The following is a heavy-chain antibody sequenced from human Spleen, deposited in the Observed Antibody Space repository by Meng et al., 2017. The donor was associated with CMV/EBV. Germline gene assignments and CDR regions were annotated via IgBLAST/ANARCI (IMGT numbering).Heavy chain of an antibody. Sequence: ASVKVSCKTSGYTFTDYGVSWVRQAPGQGLEWMGWMSGYNGNTNYAQKFQGRVTMTADTSTTTAYMELRSLRSDDTAVYYCARARDYSSSWFGDDYWGQGALVTVSS. V-gene: IGHV1-18*01. J-gene: IGHJ4*02. CDR2: MSGYNGNT. CDR3: ARARDYSSSWFGDDY. D-gene: IGHD6-13*01. CDR1: GYTFTDYG.